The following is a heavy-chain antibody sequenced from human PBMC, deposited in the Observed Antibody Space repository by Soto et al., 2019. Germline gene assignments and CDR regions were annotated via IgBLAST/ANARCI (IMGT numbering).Heavy chain of an antibody. CDR2: IYYSGST. CDR3: ARAKLDPGRLVRKIVTAFDI. CDR1: GGSISSGGYY. Sequence: QVQLQESGPGLVKPSQTLSLTCTVSGGSISSGGYYWSWIRQHPGKGLEWIGYIYYSGSTYYNPSLKIRVTISVDTSKNQFSLKLSSVTAADTAVYYCARAKLDPGRLVRKIVTAFDIWGQGTMVTVSS. D-gene: IGHD1-1*01. J-gene: IGHJ3*02. V-gene: IGHV4-31*03.